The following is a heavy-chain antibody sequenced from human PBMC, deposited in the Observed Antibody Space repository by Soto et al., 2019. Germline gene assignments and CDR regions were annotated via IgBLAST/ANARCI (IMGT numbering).Heavy chain of an antibody. CDR2: IIPIFGTA. CDR3: ASGGRASPQGSNYFDY. Sequence: QVQLVQSGAEVKKPGTSVKVSCKASGGTFSSYAISWVRQAPGQGLEWMGGIIPIFGTANYAQKYQGRVTITADESTSTAYMELSSLRSADKAVYYCASGGRASPQGSNYFDYWGQGTLVTFSS. D-gene: IGHD2-2*01. V-gene: IGHV1-69*01. CDR1: GGTFSSYA. J-gene: IGHJ4*02.